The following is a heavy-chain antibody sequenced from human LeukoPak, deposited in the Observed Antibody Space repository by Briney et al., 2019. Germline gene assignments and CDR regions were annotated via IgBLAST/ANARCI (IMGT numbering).Heavy chain of an antibody. Sequence: SETLSLTCTVSGGSISSSSYYWGWIRQPPGKGLEWIASIYYSGSTYYNPSLKSRVTISVDTSKNQFSLKLSSVTAADTAVYYCARAAGGRADYWGQGTLVTVSS. V-gene: IGHV4-39*01. CDR3: ARAAGGRADY. CDR2: IYYSGST. D-gene: IGHD3-16*01. J-gene: IGHJ4*02. CDR1: GGSISSSSYY.